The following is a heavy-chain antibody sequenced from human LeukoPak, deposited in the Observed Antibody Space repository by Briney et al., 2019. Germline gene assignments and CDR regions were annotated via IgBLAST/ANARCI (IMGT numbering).Heavy chain of an antibody. CDR3: ARRLYDSSGYHLDY. D-gene: IGHD3-22*01. CDR1: GYTFTSYY. CDR2: TNPSGGST. J-gene: IGHJ4*02. V-gene: IGHV1-46*01. Sequence: ASVKVSCKAFGYTFTSYYIHWVRQAPGQGLEWMGITNPSGGSTTYAQKFQGRVTMTRDMSTTTVYMELSSLRSEDTAVYYCARRLYDSSGYHLDYWGQGTLVTVSS.